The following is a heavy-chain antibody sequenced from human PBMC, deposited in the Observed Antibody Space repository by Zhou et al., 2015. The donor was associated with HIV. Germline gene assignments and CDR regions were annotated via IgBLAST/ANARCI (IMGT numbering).Heavy chain of an antibody. D-gene: IGHD3-22*01. CDR1: GYTFNSYG. J-gene: IGHJ4*02. CDR2: INAYSGRT. V-gene: IGHV1-18*01. CDR3: AGYYDSSDYFY. Sequence: QVQLVQSGAEVKKPGASVKVSCKASGYTFNSYGISWVRQAPGEGLEWMGWINAYSGRTNYAQKFQDRVILTTETSTRTSYMEWRSLNSDDTAVFYCAGYYDSSDYFYWGQGALVSVSS.